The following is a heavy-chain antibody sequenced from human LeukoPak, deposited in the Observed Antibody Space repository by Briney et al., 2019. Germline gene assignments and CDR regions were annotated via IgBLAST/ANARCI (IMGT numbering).Heavy chain of an antibody. CDR3: ARVDLDTAMVPLPLRYYYGMDV. V-gene: IGHV1-18*01. Sequence: PGASVKVSCKASGYTFTSYGISWVRQAPGQGLEWMGWINAYNGNTNYAQKLQGRVTMTTDTSTSTAYMELRSLRSDDTAVYYCARVDLDTAMVPLPLRYYYGMDVWGQGTTVTVSS. D-gene: IGHD5-18*01. CDR2: INAYNGNT. J-gene: IGHJ6*02. CDR1: GYTFTSYG.